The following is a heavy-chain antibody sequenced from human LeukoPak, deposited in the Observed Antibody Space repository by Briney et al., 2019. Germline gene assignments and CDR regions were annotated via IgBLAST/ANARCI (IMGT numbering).Heavy chain of an antibody. CDR1: GGXISSYY. CDR3: AGDSSGWTGIDY. CDR2: IYYSGST. D-gene: IGHD6-19*01. J-gene: IGHJ4*02. Sequence: SETLSLTCTVSGGXISSYYCSWIRQPPGKGLEWIGYIYYSGSTNYNPSLKSRVTISVDTSKNQFSLKLSSVTAADTAVYYCAGDSSGWTGIDYWGQGTLVTVSS. V-gene: IGHV4-59*01.